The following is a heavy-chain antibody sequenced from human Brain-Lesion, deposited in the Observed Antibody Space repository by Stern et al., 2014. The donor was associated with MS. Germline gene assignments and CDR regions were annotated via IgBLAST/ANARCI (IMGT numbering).Heavy chain of an antibody. CDR3: ARLFSGSYYYFDS. Sequence: EVQLVESGAEVKKPGESLKISCKGSGYSFTSYWIGWVRQLPGKGLEGMGIIYPGDSDTRYSPSFQGQVTISADKSISTAYLQWSSLKASETAMYYCARLFSGSYYYFDSWGQGTLVTVSS. D-gene: IGHD1-26*01. J-gene: IGHJ4*02. CDR1: GYSFTSYW. CDR2: IYPGDSDT. V-gene: IGHV5-51*01.